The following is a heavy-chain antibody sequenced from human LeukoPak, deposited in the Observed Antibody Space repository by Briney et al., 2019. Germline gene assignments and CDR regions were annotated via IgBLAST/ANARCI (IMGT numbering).Heavy chain of an antibody. V-gene: IGHV3-30*02. CDR3: ARDPGYCSGGSCQYYYYYYMDV. D-gene: IGHD2-15*01. Sequence: LPGGSLRLSCAASGFTFISYSIHWVRQAPGKGLEWVAFIRYDGSNKYYADSVKGRFTISRDNSKNTVYLQMNSLRAEDTAAYYCARDPGYCSGGSCQYYYYYYMDVWGKGTTVTVSS. CDR1: GFTFISYS. CDR2: IRYDGSNK. J-gene: IGHJ6*03.